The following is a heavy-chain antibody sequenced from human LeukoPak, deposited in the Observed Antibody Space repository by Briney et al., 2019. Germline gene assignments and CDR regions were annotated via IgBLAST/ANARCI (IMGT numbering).Heavy chain of an antibody. Sequence: GGSLRLSCAASGLTFSSYWMHWVRQAPGKGLVWVSRIISDGSSISYADSVKGRFTISRDNAKNTLYLQMNSLRAEDTAVYYCAREDVDIAVAASGAFDIWGQGTMVTVSS. J-gene: IGHJ3*02. D-gene: IGHD6-19*01. V-gene: IGHV3-74*01. CDR3: AREDVDIAVAASGAFDI. CDR2: IISDGSSI. CDR1: GLTFSSYW.